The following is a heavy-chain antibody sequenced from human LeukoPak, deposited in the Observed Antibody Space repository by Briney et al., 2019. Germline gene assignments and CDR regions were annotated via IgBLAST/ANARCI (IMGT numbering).Heavy chain of an antibody. V-gene: IGHV3-48*03. J-gene: IGHJ4*02. D-gene: IGHD4/OR15-4a*01. CDR2: ISSSGTVI. CDR3: AREPTIPYFDY. Sequence: GGSLRLSCAASGLTFSTYEMNWVRQAPGKGLEWVSYISSSGTVIYYADSVKGRFTISRDNAKKSPYLQMNSLRAEDTAVYYCAREPTIPYFDYWGQGTLVTVPS. CDR1: GLTFSTYE.